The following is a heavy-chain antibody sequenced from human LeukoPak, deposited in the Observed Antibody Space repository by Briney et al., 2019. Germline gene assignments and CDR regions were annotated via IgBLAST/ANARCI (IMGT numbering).Heavy chain of an antibody. Sequence: GESLKIFCKGSGYSFTSYWIGWVRQMPGKGLEWMGIIYPGDSDTKYSPSFQGQVTISADKSISTAYLQWSSLKASDTAMYYCAREWNDWETHDAFDIWGQGTMVTASS. V-gene: IGHV5-51*01. CDR1: GYSFTSYW. CDR3: AREWNDWETHDAFDI. CDR2: IYPGDSDT. J-gene: IGHJ3*02. D-gene: IGHD2-21*01.